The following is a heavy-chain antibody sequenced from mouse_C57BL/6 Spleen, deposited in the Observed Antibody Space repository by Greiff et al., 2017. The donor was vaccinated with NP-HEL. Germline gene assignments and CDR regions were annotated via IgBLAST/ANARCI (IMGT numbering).Heavy chain of an antibody. CDR3: ARRSNLYYFDY. CDR1: GYTFTDYN. D-gene: IGHD2-5*01. Sequence: VQLQQSGPELVKPGASVKIPCKASGYTFTDYNMDWVKQSHGKSLEWIGDINPNNGGTIYNQKFKGKATLTVDKSSSTAYMQLSSLTSEDSAVYFCARRSNLYYFDYWGKDTTLTVSS. J-gene: IGHJ2*01. CDR2: INPNNGGT. V-gene: IGHV1-18*01.